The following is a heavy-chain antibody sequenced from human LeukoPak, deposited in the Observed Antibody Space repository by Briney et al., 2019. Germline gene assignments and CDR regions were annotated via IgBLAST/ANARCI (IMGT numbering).Heavy chain of an antibody. D-gene: IGHD3-22*01. V-gene: IGHV3-23*01. J-gene: IGHJ5*02. CDR3: AKFIFYSGSEGYGDR. CDR2: ISGGSGSK. CDR1: KFTFSSYA. Sequence: GGSLRLSCVASKFTFSSYAMSWVCQAPGKGLEWVAAISGGSGSKYYADSVKGRFTISRDNSKNTLYLHMHSLSPEDTAVYYCAKFIFYSGSEGYGDRWGQGTLVTVSS.